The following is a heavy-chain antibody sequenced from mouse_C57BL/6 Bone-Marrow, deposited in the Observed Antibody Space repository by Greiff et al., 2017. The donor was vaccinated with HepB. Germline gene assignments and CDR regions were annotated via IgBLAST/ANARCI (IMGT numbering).Heavy chain of an antibody. J-gene: IGHJ3*01. CDR2: IDPETGGT. D-gene: IGHD1-1*01. Sequence: QVQLQQSGAELVRPGASVTLSCKASGYTFTDYEMHWVKQTPVHGLEWIGAIDPETGGTAYNQKFKGKAILTADKSSSTAYMELRSLTSENSAVYYCTREEKYCGNRRGWFAYWGQGTLVTVSA. CDR1: GYTFTDYE. V-gene: IGHV1-15*01. CDR3: TREEKYCGNRRGWFAY.